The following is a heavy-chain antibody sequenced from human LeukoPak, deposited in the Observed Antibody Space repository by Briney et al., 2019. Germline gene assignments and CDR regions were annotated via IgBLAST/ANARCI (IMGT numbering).Heavy chain of an antibody. J-gene: IGHJ6*03. Sequence: SETLSLTCAVYGGSFSGYYWNWIRQPPGKGLEWIGEIDDSGTTNYNPSLKSRVTISVDTSKNQFSLKLTSVTAADTAVYYCARHIFDALEFYFYMDVWGKGTPVTVSS. V-gene: IGHV4-34*01. CDR3: ARHIFDALEFYFYMDV. D-gene: IGHD3-3*02. CDR1: GGSFSGYY. CDR2: IDDSGTT.